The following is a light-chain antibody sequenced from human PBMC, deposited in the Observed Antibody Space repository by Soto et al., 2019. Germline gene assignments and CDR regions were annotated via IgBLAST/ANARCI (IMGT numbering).Light chain of an antibody. CDR1: KLGAKY. V-gene: IGLV3-1*01. CDR2: QDR. CDR3: QASDSSTNVV. J-gene: IGLJ2*01. Sequence: SYELTQPPSVSVSPGQTASITCSGDKLGAKYACWYQQKPGQPPVLVIYQDRKRPSGIPERFSGSNSGNTATLTISGTQAMDEADYYCQASDSSTNVVFGGGTKLTVL.